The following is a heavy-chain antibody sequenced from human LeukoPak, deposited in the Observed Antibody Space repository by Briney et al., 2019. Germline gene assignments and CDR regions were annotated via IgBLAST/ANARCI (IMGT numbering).Heavy chain of an antibody. CDR3: ARRWSGNHPYHF. CDR1: GDSVRASSYH. Sequence: SETLSLTCIVSGDSVRASSYHWGWIRQSHGRGLEWIGDVYYNGNTYYNPSLERRVTIFLDKSKNQFSLQLSAVTAADTAVYYCARRWSGNHPYHFWGQGALVSVSS. J-gene: IGHJ4*02. D-gene: IGHD3-3*01. V-gene: IGHV4-39*01. CDR2: VYYNGNT.